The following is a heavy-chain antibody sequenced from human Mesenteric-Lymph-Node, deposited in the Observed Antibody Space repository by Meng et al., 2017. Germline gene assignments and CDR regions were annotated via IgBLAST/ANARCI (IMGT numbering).Heavy chain of an antibody. D-gene: IGHD6-13*01. CDR1: GYTLTELS. CDR2: FDPEDGET. J-gene: IGHJ3*02. CDR3: ATDLYSSSWHGGAFDI. V-gene: IGHV1-24*01. Sequence: ASAKVSCKVSGYTLTELSMHWVRQAPGKGLEWMGGFDPEDGETIYAQKFQGRVTMTEDTSTDTAYMELSSMRSEDTAVYYCATDLYSSSWHGGAFDIWGQGTMVTVSS.